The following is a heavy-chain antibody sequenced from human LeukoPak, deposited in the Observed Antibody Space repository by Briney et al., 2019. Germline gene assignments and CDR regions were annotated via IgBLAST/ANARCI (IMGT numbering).Heavy chain of an antibody. D-gene: IGHD4-17*01. V-gene: IGHV4-59*01. CDR2: IYYSGST. J-gene: IGHJ4*02. CDR3: ATGATTVTTFDY. CDR1: GGSISSYY. Sequence: SETLSLTCTVSGGSISSYYWSWIRQPPGKGLEWIGYIYYSGSTNYNPSLKSRVTISVDTSKNQFSLKLSSVTAADTAVYYCATGATTVTTFDYWGQGTLVTVSS.